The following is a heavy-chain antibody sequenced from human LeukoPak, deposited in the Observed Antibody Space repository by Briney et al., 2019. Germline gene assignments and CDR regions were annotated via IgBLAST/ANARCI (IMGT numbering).Heavy chain of an antibody. CDR3: ARERIAATGTGWFDP. CDR1: GFTSSSYA. V-gene: IGHV3-30*04. J-gene: IGHJ5*02. Sequence: PGGSLRLSCAAPGFTSSSYAIHWVCQAPGKGLEWVAVISYDGNNKYYADSLKGRFTISRDNSKNTLYLQMNSLRAEDTAVYYCARERIAATGTGWFDPWGQGTLVTVSS. CDR2: ISYDGNNK. D-gene: IGHD6-13*01.